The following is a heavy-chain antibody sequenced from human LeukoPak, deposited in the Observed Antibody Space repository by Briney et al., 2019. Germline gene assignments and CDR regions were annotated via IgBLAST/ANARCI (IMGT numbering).Heavy chain of an antibody. CDR2: IRYGGSNK. CDR1: GFTFSSYG. CDR3: AKEGQGYCSGGSCGALDY. D-gene: IGHD2-15*01. V-gene: IGHV3-30*02. Sequence: PGGSLRLSCAASGFTFSSYGMHWVRQAPGKGLEWVAFIRYGGSNKYYADSVKGRFTISRDNSKNTLYLQMNSLRAEDTAVYYCAKEGQGYCSGGSCGALDYWGQGTLVTVSS. J-gene: IGHJ4*02.